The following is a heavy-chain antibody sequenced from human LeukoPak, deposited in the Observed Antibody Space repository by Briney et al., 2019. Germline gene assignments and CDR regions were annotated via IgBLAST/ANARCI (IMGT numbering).Heavy chain of an antibody. CDR3: ARDHYGGYAYSDY. V-gene: IGHV3-33*01. D-gene: IGHD5-12*01. CDR2: IWYDGTNK. J-gene: IGHJ4*02. Sequence: ESGGSLRLSCVASGFTFSSYGMHWVRQAPGKGLEWVTVIWYDGTNKYYADSVKGRFTISRDNSRNTQYLQMNSLRAEDTAVYYCARDHYGGYAYSDYWGQGALVIVSS. CDR1: GFTFSSYG.